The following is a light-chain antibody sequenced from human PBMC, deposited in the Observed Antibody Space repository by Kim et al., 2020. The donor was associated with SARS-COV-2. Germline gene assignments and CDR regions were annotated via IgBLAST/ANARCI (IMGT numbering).Light chain of an antibody. CDR2: YYS. Sequence: SYELTQPLSVSVAPEKTARIPCGGCNIGSKSVHWYQQKPGQAPVVVIYYYSERPSEIPERFSCSNAGNAATLTISCVAAGDESDYYCQVWDSNGNHRMFG. J-gene: IGLJ3*02. CDR1: NIGSKS. V-gene: IGLV3-21*04. CDR3: QVWDSNGNHRM.